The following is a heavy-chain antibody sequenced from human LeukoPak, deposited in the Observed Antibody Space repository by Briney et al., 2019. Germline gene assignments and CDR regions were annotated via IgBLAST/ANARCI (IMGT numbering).Heavy chain of an antibody. CDR3: ARDRRYFDWLLSTPYYYYGMDV. CDR1: GGSFSGYH. J-gene: IGHJ6*04. CDR2: INHSGST. D-gene: IGHD3-9*01. Sequence: SETLSLTCAVYGGSFSGYHWSWIRQPPGKGLEWIGEINHSGSTNYNPSLKSRVTISVDTSKNQFSLKLSSVTAADTAAYYCARDRRYFDWLLSTPYYYYGMDVWGKGTTVTVSS. V-gene: IGHV4-34*01.